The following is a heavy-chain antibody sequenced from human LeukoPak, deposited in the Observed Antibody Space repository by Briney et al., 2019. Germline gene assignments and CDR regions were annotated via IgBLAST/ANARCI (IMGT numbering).Heavy chain of an antibody. Sequence: SETLSLTCAVSTDSFSSHYWTWIRQPPGKGLEWIGYISYIGSTNYNPSLKSRVAISIDTSKNQFSLRLSSVTAADTAVYYCARDVVTVTKGFDIWGQGTMVSVSS. CDR1: TDSFSSHY. J-gene: IGHJ3*02. D-gene: IGHD4-17*01. CDR3: ARDVVTVTKGFDI. V-gene: IGHV4-59*11. CDR2: ISYIGST.